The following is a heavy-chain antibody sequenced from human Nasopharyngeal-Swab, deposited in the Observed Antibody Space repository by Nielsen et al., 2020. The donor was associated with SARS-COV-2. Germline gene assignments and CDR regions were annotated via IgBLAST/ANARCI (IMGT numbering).Heavy chain of an antibody. J-gene: IGHJ4*02. D-gene: IGHD4-11*01. Sequence: GGSLRLSCAASGFTFENYAMHWVRQPPGKGLEWVSGITWNSGNKGYAESVQGRFTISRDNARNSLYLQMNSLRPEDTALYYCTKGRADYSNPSFDNWGQGTLVTVS. CDR2: ITWNSGNK. V-gene: IGHV3-9*01. CDR1: GFTFENYA. CDR3: TKGRADYSNPSFDN.